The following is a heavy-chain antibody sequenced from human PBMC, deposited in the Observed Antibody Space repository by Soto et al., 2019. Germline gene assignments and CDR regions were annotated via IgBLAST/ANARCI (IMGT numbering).Heavy chain of an antibody. CDR3: AKDLKVAAAGYFFDH. CDR2: IANDGGDK. J-gene: IGHJ4*02. CDR1: GFTFSNYG. V-gene: IGHV3-30*18. D-gene: IGHD6-13*01. Sequence: GGSLRLSCAASGFTFSNYGMHWVRQAPGKGLEWVSVIANDGGDKKYANSVKGRFTISRENAKNTMYLQMNSLRDEDTAVYYCAKDLKVAAAGYFFDHWGQGTLVTDSS.